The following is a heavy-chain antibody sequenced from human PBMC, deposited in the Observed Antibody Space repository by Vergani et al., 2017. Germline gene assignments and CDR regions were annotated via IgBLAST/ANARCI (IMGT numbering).Heavy chain of an antibody. CDR2: IIPIDSKI. V-gene: IGHV5-51*01. CDR3: TRHXPCGDGACLHFDH. J-gene: IGHJ4*02. D-gene: IGHD2-21*01. Sequence: EVMLVQSGAEVKKPGESVKISCKYSESSFISNEIAWVRQMSGKGLQWMGNIIPIDSKIAYSPSFQGQAIMSLDKSITTAYLQWRSLKASDTAIYYCTRHXPCGDGACLHFDHWGQGTQVTVSS. CDR1: ESSFISNE.